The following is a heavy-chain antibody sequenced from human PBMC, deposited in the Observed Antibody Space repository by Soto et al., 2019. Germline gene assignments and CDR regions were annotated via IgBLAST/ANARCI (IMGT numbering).Heavy chain of an antibody. CDR1: GFTFSSYS. CDR2: ISSSSSTI. Sequence: GGSLRLSCAASGFTFSSYSMNWVRQAPGKGLEWVSYISSSSSTIYYADSVKGRFTISRDNAKNSLYLQMNSLRDEDTAVYYCARDRKRYQWLDYYYYYGMDVWGQGTTVTVSS. D-gene: IGHD6-19*01. J-gene: IGHJ6*02. V-gene: IGHV3-48*02. CDR3: ARDRKRYQWLDYYYYYGMDV.